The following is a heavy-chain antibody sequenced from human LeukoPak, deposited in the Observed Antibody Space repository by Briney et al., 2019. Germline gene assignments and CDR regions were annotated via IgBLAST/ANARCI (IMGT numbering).Heavy chain of an antibody. J-gene: IGHJ4*02. V-gene: IGHV3-74*01. Sequence: GRSLRLSCAASGFTFDDYAMHRVRQAPGKGLVWVSRINSDGGSTDYADSVKGRFTFSRDNAKNTLYLQMNSPRAEDTAVYYCVRGGVDYWGQGTLVTVSS. D-gene: IGHD3-16*01. CDR1: GFTFDDYA. CDR3: VRGGVDY. CDR2: INSDGGST.